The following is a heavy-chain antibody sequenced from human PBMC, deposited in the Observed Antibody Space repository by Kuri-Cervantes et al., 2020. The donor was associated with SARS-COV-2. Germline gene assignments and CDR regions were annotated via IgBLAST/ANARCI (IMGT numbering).Heavy chain of an antibody. CDR3: ARGWLFGY. V-gene: IGHV3-48*02. CDR2: ISSSSSTI. D-gene: IGHD2-21*01. CDR1: GFTLSSYS. J-gene: IGHJ4*02. Sequence: GESLKISCAASGFTLSSYSMNWVRQAPGKGLEWVSYISSSSSTIYYADSVKGRFTISRDNAKNSLYLQMNSLRDEDTAVYYCARGWLFGYWGQGTLVTVSS.